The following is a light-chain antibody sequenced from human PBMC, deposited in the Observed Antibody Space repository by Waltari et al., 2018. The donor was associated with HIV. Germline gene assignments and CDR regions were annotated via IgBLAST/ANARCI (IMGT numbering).Light chain of an antibody. CDR2: LSTNGSH. CDR3: QTWGTGIVV. CDR1: SGHTNYA. Sequence: QVVLTQSPSASASLGASVKLTCTLSSGHTNYAIAWHQQQPEKGLRYLMRLSTNGSHTKGDGIPDRFSGSSSGAERYLTISSLQSEDEADYYCQTWGTGIVVFGGGTKLTVL. J-gene: IGLJ2*01. V-gene: IGLV4-69*01.